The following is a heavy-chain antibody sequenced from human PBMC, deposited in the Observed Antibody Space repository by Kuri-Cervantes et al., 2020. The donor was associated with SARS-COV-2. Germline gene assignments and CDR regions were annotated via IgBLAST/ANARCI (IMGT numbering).Heavy chain of an antibody. Sequence: ASVKVSCSASGYSFSTYDINWVRQAAGQGLEWMGWLNPDTGNTGNAKKFQGRVTMTTDTSINTAYMEVSSLSFEDTAIYYCARDSGDWNPDGLDLWGQGTLVTVSS. J-gene: IGHJ3*01. CDR3: ARDSGDWNPDGLDL. D-gene: IGHD1-1*01. V-gene: IGHV1-8*02. CDR1: GYSFSTYD. CDR2: LNPDTGNT.